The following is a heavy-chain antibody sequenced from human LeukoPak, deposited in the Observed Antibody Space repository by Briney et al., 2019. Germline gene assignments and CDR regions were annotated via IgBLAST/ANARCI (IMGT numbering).Heavy chain of an antibody. V-gene: IGHV1-46*01. J-gene: IGHJ5*02. D-gene: IGHD3-3*01. CDR2: INPSGGST. CDR1: GYTFTSYY. Sequence: ASVKVSCKASGYTFTSYYMHWVRQAPGQGLEWVGIINPSGGSTSYAQKFQGRVTMTRDTSTSTVYMELSSLRSEDTAVYYCEGSEWLLVVDPWGQGTMVTVSS. CDR3: EGSEWLLVVDP.